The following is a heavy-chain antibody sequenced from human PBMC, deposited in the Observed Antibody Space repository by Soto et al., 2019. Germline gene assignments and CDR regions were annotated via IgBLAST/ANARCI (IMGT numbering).Heavy chain of an antibody. CDR3: ARDHKWDGMDV. CDR1: GGSFSSDSFI. D-gene: IGHD1-26*01. Sequence: SETLSLTCSVSGGSFSSDSFIWSWVRQFPGKGLEWIGYINYSGTTYYNPSLRSRITMSVDTSKNQFSLNLSSVTAADTAVYYCARDHKWDGMDVCDPATTVTVSS. CDR2: INYSGTT. J-gene: IGHJ6*02. V-gene: IGHV4-31*03.